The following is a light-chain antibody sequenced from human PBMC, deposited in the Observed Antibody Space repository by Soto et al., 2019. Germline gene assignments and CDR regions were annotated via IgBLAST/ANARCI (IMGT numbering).Light chain of an antibody. Sequence: EILMTQSPATLSVSPGERATLSCRASQSVSSNLAWYQQKPGQAPRLLIYGASTRATGIPARFSGSGSGTEFTLTISSLQSEDFAVYDCQQYNNWPPLYTFGQGTKLEIK. CDR3: QQYNNWPPLYT. J-gene: IGKJ2*01. V-gene: IGKV3-15*01. CDR1: QSVSSN. CDR2: GAS.